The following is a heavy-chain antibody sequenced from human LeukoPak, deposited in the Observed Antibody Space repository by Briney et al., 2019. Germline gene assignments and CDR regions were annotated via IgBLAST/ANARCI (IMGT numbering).Heavy chain of an antibody. V-gene: IGHV3-53*01. CDR3: ARAVEFDY. J-gene: IGHJ4*02. CDR1: GFTVSRNY. Sequence: GGSLRLSCAASGFTVSRNYMSCVRQAPGKGVEWVSVSYSGGSTYYADSVKGRFTISRDNSKNTLYLQMNSLRGEDTAVYYCARAVEFDYWGQGTLVTVSS. D-gene: IGHD4-23*01. CDR2: SYSGGST.